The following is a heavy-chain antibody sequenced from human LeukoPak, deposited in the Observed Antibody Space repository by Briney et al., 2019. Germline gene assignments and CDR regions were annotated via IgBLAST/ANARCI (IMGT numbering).Heavy chain of an antibody. D-gene: IGHD2-15*01. V-gene: IGHV1-8*03. CDR3: ARCHRGGSCR. CDR1: GYTFTTYD. CDR2: MNPNSGNT. J-gene: IGHJ4*02. Sequence: ASVRVSCKASGYTFTTYDINWVRQATGQGLEWMGWMNPNSGNTGYAQKFQGRITITRNTSISTAYMELSSLTSEDTAVYYCARCHRGGSCRWGQGTLVTVSS.